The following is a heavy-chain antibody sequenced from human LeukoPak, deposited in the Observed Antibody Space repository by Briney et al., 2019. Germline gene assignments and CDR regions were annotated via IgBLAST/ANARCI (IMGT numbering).Heavy chain of an antibody. Sequence: PSETLSLTCAVYGGSFSGYYWSWTRQPPGKGLEWIGEINHSGSTNYNPSLKSRVTISVDTSKNQFYLTLRFVLAADTAVYYCARDGYSSGWYFGRGQGTLVTVSS. J-gene: IGHJ4*02. V-gene: IGHV4-34*01. D-gene: IGHD6-19*01. CDR3: ARDGYSSGWYFG. CDR2: INHSGST. CDR1: GGSFSGYY.